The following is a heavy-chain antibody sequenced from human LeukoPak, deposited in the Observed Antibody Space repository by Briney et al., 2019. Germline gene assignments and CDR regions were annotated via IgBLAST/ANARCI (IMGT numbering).Heavy chain of an antibody. CDR1: GFSFSTSA. CDR2: ISTNGDTT. V-gene: IGHV3-23*01. J-gene: IGHJ1*01. D-gene: IGHD3-22*01. Sequence: QTGGSLRLSCAASGFSFSTSAMSWVRQAPGKGLDWVSAISTNGDTTYYADSVKGRFTISRDNSKNTLYLQMNSLRAEDTAVYYCAREPYYYDSSGYYSAEYFQHWGQGTLVTVSS. CDR3: AREPYYYDSSGYYSAEYFQH.